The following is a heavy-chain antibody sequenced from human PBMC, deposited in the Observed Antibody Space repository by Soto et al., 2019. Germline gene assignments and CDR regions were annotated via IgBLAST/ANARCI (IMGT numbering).Heavy chain of an antibody. V-gene: IGHV5-10-1*01. CDR2: IDPSDSYT. Sequence: PXEFVKICFKGAGYSFTSYWIGWVRQIPGKGLEWMGRIDPSDSYTNYSPSFQGHVTISADKSISTAYLQWSSLKASDTAMYYCATASIVVPAAISGGYGMDVWGQGTTVTVSS. D-gene: IGHD2-2*01. J-gene: IGHJ6*02. CDR3: ATASIVVPAAISGGYGMDV. CDR1: GYSFTSYW.